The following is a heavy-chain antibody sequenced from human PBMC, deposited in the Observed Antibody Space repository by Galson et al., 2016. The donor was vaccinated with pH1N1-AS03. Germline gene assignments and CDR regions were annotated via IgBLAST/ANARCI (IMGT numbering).Heavy chain of an antibody. V-gene: IGHV4-34*01. CDR1: GESFKGYY. CDR2: VNQRGGT. J-gene: IGHJ4*02. CDR3: ARGYSSTSNCPHSTMADF. D-gene: IGHD2-2*01. Sequence: SETLSLTCAVYGESFKGYYWSWIRQPPGKGLEWIGEVNQRGGTNYNPSLKSRVTISVDTSKTQFSLKVTSVTAADTAVYYCARGYSSTSNCPHSTMADFWGQGTLVTVCS.